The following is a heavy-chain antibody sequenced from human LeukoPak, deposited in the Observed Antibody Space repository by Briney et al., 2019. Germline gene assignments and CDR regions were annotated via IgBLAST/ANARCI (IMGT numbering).Heavy chain of an antibody. D-gene: IGHD2-8*01. CDR1: GFTFSSYS. CDR3: AKDFVGIVPDAFDI. V-gene: IGHV3-23*01. Sequence: GGSLRLSCAASGFTFSSYSMNWVRQAPGKGLEWVSAISDSGISTYYADSVRGRFTISRDNSKNTLYLQMNSLRAEDTAVYYCAKDFVGIVPDAFDIWGQGTMVTVSS. J-gene: IGHJ3*02. CDR2: ISDSGIST.